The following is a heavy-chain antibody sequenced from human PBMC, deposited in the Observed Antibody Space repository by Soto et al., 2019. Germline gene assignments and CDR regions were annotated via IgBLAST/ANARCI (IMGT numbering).Heavy chain of an antibody. V-gene: IGHV5-51*01. CDR2: IYPGDSDT. D-gene: IGHD6-13*01. CDR3: ARMTSSWTVPELY. Sequence: GESLKISCQASGYSFTTYWIGWVRQMPGKGLEWMGTIYPGDSDTRYSPSFQGQVTISADKSISTAYLQWSSLKASDTAMYYCARMTSSWTVPELYWGQGTPVTVSS. CDR1: GYSFTTYW. J-gene: IGHJ4*02.